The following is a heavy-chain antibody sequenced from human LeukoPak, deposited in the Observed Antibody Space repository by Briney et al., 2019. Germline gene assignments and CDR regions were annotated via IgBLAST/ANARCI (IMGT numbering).Heavy chain of an antibody. D-gene: IGHD1-26*01. Sequence: ASVKVSCKASGYIFTSYGISWVRQAPGQGLEWMGWISAYNGNTNYAQKIQGRLTMTTDTYMELRSLRSDDTAVYYCVRDGSGSYIDYWGQGTLVTVSS. J-gene: IGHJ4*02. CDR2: ISAYNGNT. V-gene: IGHV1-18*01. CDR3: VRDGSGSYIDY. CDR1: GYIFTSYG.